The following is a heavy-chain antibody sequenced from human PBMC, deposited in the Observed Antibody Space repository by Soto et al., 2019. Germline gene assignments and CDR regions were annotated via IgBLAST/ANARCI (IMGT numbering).Heavy chain of an antibody. CDR3: ARDVSFSCSWQQESGPLNWFDP. Sequence: PSDTLSLTCTVSGGSISSYYWSWIRQPPGKGLEWIGYIYYSGSTNYNPSLKSRVTIAVDTSKNQFSLKLSSVTAADTAVYYCARDVSFSCSWQQESGPLNWFDPWGQGTLVTVSS. J-gene: IGHJ5*02. V-gene: IGHV4-59*01. CDR2: IYYSGST. CDR1: GGSISSYY. D-gene: IGHD6-13*01.